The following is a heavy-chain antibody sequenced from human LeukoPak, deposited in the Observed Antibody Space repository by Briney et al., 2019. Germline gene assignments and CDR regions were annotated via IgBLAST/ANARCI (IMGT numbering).Heavy chain of an antibody. V-gene: IGHV4-59*08. Sequence: SETLSLTCTVSGGSISSYYWSSIRQPPGKGLEWIGYIYYSVSTNYNPSLKSRVTISVDTSKNQFSLKLSSVPAADTAVYYCARHLEGGYSYGLRGNDAFDIWGQGTMVTVSS. CDR2: IYYSVST. D-gene: IGHD5-18*01. CDR3: ARHLEGGYSYGLRGNDAFDI. CDR1: GGSISSYY. J-gene: IGHJ3*02.